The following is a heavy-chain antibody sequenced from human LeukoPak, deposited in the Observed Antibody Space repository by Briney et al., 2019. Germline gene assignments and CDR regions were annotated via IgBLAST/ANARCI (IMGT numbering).Heavy chain of an antibody. J-gene: IGHJ4*02. CDR3: AKLSGWTGWFFDY. CDR2: MSGSGGST. Sequence: GGSLRLSCAASGFTLRSCAMSWVRQAPGKGLEWVSAMSGSGGSTYYADSVKGRFTISRDNSKNTIYLQMNSLRVEDTAVYYCAKLSGWTGWFFDYWGQGTVVTVSS. CDR1: GFTLRSCA. D-gene: IGHD6-19*01. V-gene: IGHV3-23*01.